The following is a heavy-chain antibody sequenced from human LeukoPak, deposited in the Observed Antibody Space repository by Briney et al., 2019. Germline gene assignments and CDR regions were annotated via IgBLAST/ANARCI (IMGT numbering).Heavy chain of an antibody. Sequence: GGSLRLSCAASGFTFTNAGIHWVRLAAGKGLEWVSFTSHDGTNKYYSDSVDGRFIVSRLNSQNTVYLQMNDLRPEDTATYYCASEDVDTGDFWGQGTLVTVSS. J-gene: IGHJ4*02. D-gene: IGHD5-18*01. CDR3: ASEDVDTGDF. CDR1: GFTFTNAG. CDR2: TSHDGTNK. V-gene: IGHV3-30*01.